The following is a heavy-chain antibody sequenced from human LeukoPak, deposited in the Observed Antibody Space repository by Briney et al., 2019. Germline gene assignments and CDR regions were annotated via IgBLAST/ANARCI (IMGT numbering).Heavy chain of an antibody. D-gene: IGHD1-26*01. J-gene: IGHJ4*02. CDR2: IYYSGST. CDR1: GGSISSYY. V-gene: IGHV4-59*01. CDR3: ARLSGSYYFDY. Sequence: SETLSLTCTVSGGSISSYYWSWIRQPPGKGLEWIGYIYYSGSTNYNPSLKSRVTISVDASKNQFSLKLSSVTAADTAVYYCARLSGSYYFDYWGQGTLVTVSS.